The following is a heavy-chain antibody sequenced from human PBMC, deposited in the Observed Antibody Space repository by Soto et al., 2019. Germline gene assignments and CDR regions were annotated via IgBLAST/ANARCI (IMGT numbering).Heavy chain of an antibody. D-gene: IGHD5-12*01. CDR2: IIPIFGTA. V-gene: IGHV1-69*13. J-gene: IGHJ4*02. Sequence: GASVKVSCKASGGTFSSYAISWVRQAPGQGLEWMGGIIPIFGTANYAQKFQGRVTITADESTSTAYMELSSLRSEDTAVYYCARDKGGYSGYAQGYFDYWGQGTLVTVSS. CDR1: GGTFSSYA. CDR3: ARDKGGYSGYAQGYFDY.